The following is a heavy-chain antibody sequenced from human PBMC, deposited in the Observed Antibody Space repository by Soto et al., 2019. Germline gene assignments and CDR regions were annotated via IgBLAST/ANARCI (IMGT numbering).Heavy chain of an antibody. J-gene: IGHJ6*03. CDR1: GFTFSDYW. V-gene: IGHV3-74*01. CDR3: ARDPPDAHNDNMDV. CDR2: IGPDGSNT. D-gene: IGHD3-9*01. Sequence: GGSLRLSCAASGFTFSDYWMNWVRQAPGKGLVWVSRIGPDGSNTKYADSVRGRFTISRDNAKNTLYLEMHSLRAEDTAVYYCARDPPDAHNDNMDVWGKGTTVTVSS.